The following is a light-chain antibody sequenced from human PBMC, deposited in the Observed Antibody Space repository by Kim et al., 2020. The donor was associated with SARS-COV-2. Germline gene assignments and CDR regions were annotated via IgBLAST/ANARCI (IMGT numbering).Light chain of an antibody. CDR1: SSDVGGYNY. J-gene: IGLJ2*01. Sequence: GQSVTISCTGTSSDVGGYNYVSWYQQHPGKAPKLMSYDVSKRPSGVPDRFSGSKSGNTASLTISGLQAEDEADYYCCSYAGSYGVVFGGGTQLTVL. V-gene: IGLV2-11*01. CDR3: CSYAGSYGVV. CDR2: DVS.